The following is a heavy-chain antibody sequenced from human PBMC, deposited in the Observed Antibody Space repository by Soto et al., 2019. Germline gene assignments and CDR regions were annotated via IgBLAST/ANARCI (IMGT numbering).Heavy chain of an antibody. D-gene: IGHD3-10*01. CDR1: GFTFNNYA. J-gene: IGHJ4*02. Sequence: EVHLLESGGGLVQPGGSLRLSGAASGFTFNNYAMTWVRQAPGKGLEWVSAISGGGDTTSYADSVKGRFTVSRDGSKNTLYLHMSRLRAEDTALYYCAKGRGGSGSLTPRVDFWGQGTLVTVSS. CDR2: ISGGGDTT. V-gene: IGHV3-23*01. CDR3: AKGRGGSGSLTPRVDF.